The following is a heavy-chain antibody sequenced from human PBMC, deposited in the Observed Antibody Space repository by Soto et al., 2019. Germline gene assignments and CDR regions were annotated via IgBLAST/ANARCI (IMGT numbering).Heavy chain of an antibody. CDR1: GDSISSFSDY. Sequence: SETLSLTCLVSGDSISSFSDYWAWIRQPPGKGLEWIASIESSGTTFYNPSLKSRVSISLDTSKNQFSLKVSSVTAADTAVYYCARTWQQLDFDYWGQGTFVPVSS. V-gene: IGHV4-39*01. CDR2: IESSGTT. CDR3: ARTWQQLDFDY. D-gene: IGHD6-13*01. J-gene: IGHJ4*02.